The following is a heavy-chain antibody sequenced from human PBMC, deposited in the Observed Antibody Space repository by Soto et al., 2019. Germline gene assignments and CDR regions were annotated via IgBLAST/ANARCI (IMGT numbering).Heavy chain of an antibody. Sequence: TSETLSLTCTVSGGSISSGDYYWSWIRQPPGKGLEWIGYIYYSGSTYYNPSLKSRVTISVDTSKNQFSLKLSSVTAADTAVYYCASQKSHYDILTGYYLHGNNWFDPWGQGTLVTVSS. J-gene: IGHJ5*02. CDR3: ASQKSHYDILTGYYLHGNNWFDP. CDR1: GGSISSGDYY. CDR2: IYYSGST. V-gene: IGHV4-30-4*01. D-gene: IGHD3-9*01.